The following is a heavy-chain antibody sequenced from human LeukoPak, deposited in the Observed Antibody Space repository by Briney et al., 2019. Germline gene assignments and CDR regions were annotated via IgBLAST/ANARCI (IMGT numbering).Heavy chain of an antibody. CDR2: ITGSGGNT. D-gene: IGHD6-13*01. J-gene: IGHJ6*02. Sequence: GGSLRLSCAASGFIFSSYSMSWVRQAPGKGLEWVSVITGSGGNTDYADSVKGRFTISKDNSKNTVYLQMSSLRVDDTAVYYCAKAASSSWPSYYYGMDVWGQGTTVTVS. V-gene: IGHV3-23*01. CDR3: AKAASSSWPSYYYGMDV. CDR1: GFIFSSYS.